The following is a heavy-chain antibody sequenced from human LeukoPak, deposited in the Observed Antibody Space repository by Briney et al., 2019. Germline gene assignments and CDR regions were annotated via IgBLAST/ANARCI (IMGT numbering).Heavy chain of an antibody. J-gene: IGHJ4*02. CDR3: AKDMIDDWGFSHFDY. CDR1: GFTFDDYT. CDR2: ISWDGGST. V-gene: IGHV3-43D*03. D-gene: IGHD7-27*01. Sequence: PGGSPRLSCAASGFTFDDYTMHWVRQAPGKGLEWVSLISWDGGSTYYADSVKGRFTISRDNSKNSLYLQMNSLRAEDTALYYCAKDMIDDWGFSHFDYWGQGTLVTVSS.